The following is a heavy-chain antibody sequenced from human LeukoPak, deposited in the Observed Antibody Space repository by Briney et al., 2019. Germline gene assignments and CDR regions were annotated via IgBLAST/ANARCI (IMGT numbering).Heavy chain of an antibody. D-gene: IGHD1-26*01. CDR3: ARVGATYGDLLEYDY. CDR2: ISGYSGNT. Sequence: GASVKVSCKTSGYSFTKYGISWVRQAPGQGLEWMGWISGYSGNTNYAPKLQDRVTMTTDTSTSTAYMELRTLTSADTATYFCARVGATYGDLLEYDYWGQGTLVTVSS. V-gene: IGHV1-18*01. CDR1: GYSFTKYG. J-gene: IGHJ4*02.